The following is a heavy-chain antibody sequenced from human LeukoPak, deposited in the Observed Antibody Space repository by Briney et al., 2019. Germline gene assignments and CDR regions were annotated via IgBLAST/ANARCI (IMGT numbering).Heavy chain of an antibody. Sequence: SQTLSLTCTVSGGLISSGSYYWSWIPQPAGKGLEWIGRISTTGSTNYNPSLKSRVTISVDTSKNQFPLKLRSVTAADTAVYYCARGAYKWALDAFGIWGQGTMVTVSS. CDR1: GGLISSGSYY. D-gene: IGHD1-20*01. J-gene: IGHJ3*02. CDR2: ISTTGST. CDR3: ARGAYKWALDAFGI. V-gene: IGHV4-61*02.